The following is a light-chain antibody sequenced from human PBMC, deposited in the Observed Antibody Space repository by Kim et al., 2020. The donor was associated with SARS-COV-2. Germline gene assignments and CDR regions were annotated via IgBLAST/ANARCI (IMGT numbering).Light chain of an antibody. J-gene: IGLJ3*02. CDR1: SSDVGGYNY. CDR2: DVS. CDR3: CSYAGSWV. Sequence: PGQSVTISCTGTSSDVGGYNYVSWYQQHPGNAPKLMIYDVSKRPSGVPDRFSGSKAGNTASLTISGLQAEDEADYYCCSYAGSWVFGGGTQLTVL. V-gene: IGLV2-11*01.